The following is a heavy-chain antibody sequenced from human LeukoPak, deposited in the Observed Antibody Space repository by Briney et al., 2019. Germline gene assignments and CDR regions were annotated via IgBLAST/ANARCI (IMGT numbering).Heavy chain of an antibody. J-gene: IGHJ4*02. CDR2: MNPNSGNT. Sequence: VASVKVSCKASGYTFTSYDINWVRQATGQGLEWTGWMNPNSGNTGYAQKFQGRVTMTRNTSISTAYMELSSLRFEDTAVYYCARGRAGIAARRVLADYWGQGTLVTVSS. D-gene: IGHD6-6*01. V-gene: IGHV1-8*01. CDR3: ARGRAGIAARRVLADY. CDR1: GYTFTSYD.